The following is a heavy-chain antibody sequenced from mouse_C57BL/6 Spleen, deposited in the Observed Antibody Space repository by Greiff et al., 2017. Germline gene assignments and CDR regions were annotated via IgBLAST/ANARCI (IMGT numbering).Heavy chain of an antibody. CDR2: ISSGGSYT. D-gene: IGHD1-1*01. Sequence: EVKLMESGGDLVKPGGSLKLSCAASGFTFSSYGMSWVRQTPDKRLEWVATISSGGSYTYYPDSVKGRFTIARDNAKNTLYLQMSSLKSEDTAMYYGARYGSCYFDYWGQGTTLTVSS. CDR3: ARYGSCYFDY. CDR1: GFTFSSYG. V-gene: IGHV5-6*01. J-gene: IGHJ2*01.